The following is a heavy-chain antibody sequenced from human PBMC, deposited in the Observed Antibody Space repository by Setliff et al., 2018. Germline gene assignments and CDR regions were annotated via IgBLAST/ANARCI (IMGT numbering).Heavy chain of an antibody. CDR1: GAAICTYH. Sequence: PEETLSLTCAVSGAAICTYHWSWLRQPPGKGLEWIGYVSYGGSTKYNPSLESRVTISLDAPKNQFSLKLTSVTAADTAVYYCARTGTTYYYSCMDVWGKGTTVTVSS. CDR2: VSYGGST. CDR3: ARTGTTYYYSCMDV. D-gene: IGHD3-22*01. J-gene: IGHJ6*03. V-gene: IGHV4-59*08.